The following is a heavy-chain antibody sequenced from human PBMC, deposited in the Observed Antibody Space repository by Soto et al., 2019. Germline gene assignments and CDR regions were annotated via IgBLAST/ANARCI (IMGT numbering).Heavy chain of an antibody. CDR2: ISSSSSTI. D-gene: IGHD6-13*01. V-gene: IGHV3-48*01. CDR1: GFTFSSYS. Sequence: HPGGSLRLSCAASGFTFSSYSMNWVRQAPGKGLEWVSYISSSSSTIYYADSVKGRFTISRDNAKNTLYLQMNSLRAEDTAVYYCAKDSLVVPAAGNAFERWGQGTMVTVSS. CDR3: AKDSLVVPAAGNAFER. J-gene: IGHJ3*01.